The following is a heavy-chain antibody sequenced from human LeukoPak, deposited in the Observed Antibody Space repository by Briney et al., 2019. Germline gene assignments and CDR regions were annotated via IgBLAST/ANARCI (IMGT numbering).Heavy chain of an antibody. Sequence: RGSLRLSYAASGFTFSSYSMNWVRQAPGKGLEWVSYISSSSSTIYYADSVKGRFTISRDNAKNSLYLQMNSLRAEDTAVYYCARDPSVYSSSWNDYWGQGTLVTVSS. V-gene: IGHV3-48*04. J-gene: IGHJ4*02. CDR2: ISSSSSTI. CDR3: ARDPSVYSSSWNDY. D-gene: IGHD6-13*01. CDR1: GFTFSSYS.